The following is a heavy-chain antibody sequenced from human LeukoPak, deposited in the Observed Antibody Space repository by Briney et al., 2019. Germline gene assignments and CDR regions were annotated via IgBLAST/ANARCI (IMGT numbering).Heavy chain of an antibody. CDR1: GGSISSSSYY. V-gene: IGHV4-39*01. Sequence: SETLSLTCTVSGGSISSSSYYWGWIRQPPGKGLEWIGSIYYSGSTYYNPPLKSRVTISVDTSKNQFSLKLSSVTAADTAVYYCARHFPQSSGYRFHLTGGGFDPWGQGTLVTVSS. CDR2: IYYSGST. CDR3: ARHFPQSSGYRFHLTGGGFDP. J-gene: IGHJ5*02. D-gene: IGHD3-22*01.